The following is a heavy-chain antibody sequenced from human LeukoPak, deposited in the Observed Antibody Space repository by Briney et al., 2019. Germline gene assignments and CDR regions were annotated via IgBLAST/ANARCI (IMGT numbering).Heavy chain of an antibody. CDR1: GFAFSGYA. CDR3: ARDRRGYDASGHYYRHFDF. D-gene: IGHD3-22*01. J-gene: IGHJ4*02. V-gene: IGHV3-21*06. CDR2: IISSSLEM. Sequence: GGSLRLSCAASGFAFSGYAMSWVRQAPGKGLEHVSSIISSSLEMDYADSVRGRFSISRDNAKNALYLEMTGLRVEDTAVYYCARDRRGYDASGHYYRHFDFWGQGALVTVSS.